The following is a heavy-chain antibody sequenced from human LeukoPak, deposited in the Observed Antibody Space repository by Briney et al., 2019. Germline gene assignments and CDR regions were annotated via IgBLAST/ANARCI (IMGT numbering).Heavy chain of an antibody. D-gene: IGHD1-1*01. CDR2: IYYSGST. CDR3: ARGGGTGTTPWD. V-gene: IGHV4-61*08. CDR1: GGSISSGGYY. J-gene: IGHJ4*02. Sequence: SETLSLTCTVSGGSISSGGYYWSWIRQPPGKGLEWIGYIYYSGSTNYNPSLKSRVTISVDTSKNQFSLKLSSVTAADTAVYYCARGGGTGTTPWDWGQGTLVTVSS.